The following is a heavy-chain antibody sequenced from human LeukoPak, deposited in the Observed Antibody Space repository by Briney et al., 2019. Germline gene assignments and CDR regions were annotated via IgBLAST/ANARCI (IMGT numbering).Heavy chain of an antibody. V-gene: IGHV3-48*04. Sequence: GGSLRLSCAASGFTFSSYSMNWVRQAPGKGLEWVSYISSSGSTIYYADSVKGRFTISRDNAKNSLYLPMNSLRVEDTAVYYCARGDTLWLSFDYWGQGTLVTVSS. D-gene: IGHD2/OR15-2a*01. J-gene: IGHJ4*02. CDR2: ISSSGSTI. CDR1: GFTFSSYS. CDR3: ARGDTLWLSFDY.